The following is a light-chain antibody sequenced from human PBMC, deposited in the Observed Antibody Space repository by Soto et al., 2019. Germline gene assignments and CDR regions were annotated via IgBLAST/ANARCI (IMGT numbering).Light chain of an antibody. Sequence: EFVLTQSPVTLSLSPGERATLSCRASQSISSSNLAWYQQKPGQAPRPLIYGPSTRATGVPNRFSGSGSGTDFTLPISRLEPEDFAVYYCQQYGDPLPVTFGPGTKVEIK. CDR2: GPS. CDR3: QQYGDPLPVT. V-gene: IGKV3-20*01. J-gene: IGKJ3*01. CDR1: QSISSSN.